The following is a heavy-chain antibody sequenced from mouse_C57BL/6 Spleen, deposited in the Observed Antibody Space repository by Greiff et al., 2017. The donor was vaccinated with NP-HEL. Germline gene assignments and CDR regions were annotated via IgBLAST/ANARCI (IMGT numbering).Heavy chain of an antibody. J-gene: IGHJ2*01. Sequence: EVMLVESGEGLVKPGGSLKLSCAASGFTFSSYAMSWVRQTPEKRLEWVAYISRGGDYIYYADTVKGRFTISRDNARNTLYLQMSSLKSEDTAMYYCTRADYGSSFDYWGQGTTLTVSS. CDR2: ISRGGDYI. V-gene: IGHV5-9-1*02. D-gene: IGHD1-1*01. CDR1: GFTFSSYA. CDR3: TRADYGSSFDY.